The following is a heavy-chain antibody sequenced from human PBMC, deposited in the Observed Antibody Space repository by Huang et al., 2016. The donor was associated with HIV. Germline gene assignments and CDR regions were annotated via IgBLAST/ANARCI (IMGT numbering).Heavy chain of an antibody. V-gene: IGHV3-53*01. CDR3: AREGQAQGYRMGSWDY. J-gene: IGHJ4*02. D-gene: IGHD3-16*02. CDR1: GFTVSSHY. CDR2: ILFGGST. Sequence: EVQLVESGGGLIEPGGSLRLSCAASGFTVSSHYMSLVRQAPGKGPEWVSAILFGGSTYYRDSVNGRFTISRDNSKNTLYLQMSSLRVEDTAIYYCAREGQAQGYRMGSWDYWGQGTLVAVSS.